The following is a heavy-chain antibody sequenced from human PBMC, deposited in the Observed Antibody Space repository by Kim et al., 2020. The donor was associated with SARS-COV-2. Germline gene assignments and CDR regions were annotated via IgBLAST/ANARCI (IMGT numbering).Heavy chain of an antibody. CDR3: SRFTFVSACDF. V-gene: IGHV3-74*01. D-gene: IGHD2-21*01. J-gene: IGHJ4*02. CDR2: ITADGYGA. CDR1: GLTFSGHW. Sequence: GGSLRLSCEASGLTFSGHWVHWVRQAPGKGLEWISRITADGYGANYADSVGGRFTVSRDNAKNTVFLQMDSLRGEDTAMYYCSRFTFVSACDFWGPGTL.